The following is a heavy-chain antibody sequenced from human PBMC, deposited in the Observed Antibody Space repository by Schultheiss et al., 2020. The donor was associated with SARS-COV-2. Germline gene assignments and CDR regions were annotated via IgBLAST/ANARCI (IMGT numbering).Heavy chain of an antibody. D-gene: IGHD2-15*01. J-gene: IGHJ6*02. Sequence: SETLSLTCTVSGGSISSYYWSWIRQPPGKGLEWIGYLYYSGNTNYNPSLKSRVTISVDTSKNQFSLRLSSVTAADTAVYYCARGSGILYYYYGMDVWGQGTTVTVSS. CDR1: GGSISSYY. CDR2: LYYSGNT. V-gene: IGHV4-59*01. CDR3: ARGSGILYYYYGMDV.